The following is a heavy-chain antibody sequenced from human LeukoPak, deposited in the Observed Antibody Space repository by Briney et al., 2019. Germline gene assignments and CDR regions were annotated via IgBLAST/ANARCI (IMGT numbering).Heavy chain of an antibody. V-gene: IGHV4-39*07. CDR2: IYSSGNT. J-gene: IGHJ4*02. Sequence: SETLSLTCAVSGASISSSNYYWGWVRQSPGKGLEWIGNIYSSGNTYYNASLKSRVTISVDTSKNQFSLKLSSVTAADTAVYYCARDRGLGAFDYWGQGTLVTVSS. CDR3: ARDRGLGAFDY. D-gene: IGHD3-10*01. CDR1: GASISSSNYY.